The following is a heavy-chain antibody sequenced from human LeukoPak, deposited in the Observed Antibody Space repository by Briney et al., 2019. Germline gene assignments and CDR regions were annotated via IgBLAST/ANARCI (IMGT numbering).Heavy chain of an antibody. CDR3: AKANPLLGSAFDI. V-gene: IGHV3-23*01. CDR2: ISDSGGRT. D-gene: IGHD2-8*02. Sequence: GGSLRLSCAASGFTFSTYAVNWVRQAPGKGLEWVSSISDSGGRTYYADSVKGRFAISRDNSKNTLYLQMNSLRAEDTAVYYCAKANPLLGSAFDIWGQGTMVTVSS. J-gene: IGHJ3*02. CDR1: GFTFSTYA.